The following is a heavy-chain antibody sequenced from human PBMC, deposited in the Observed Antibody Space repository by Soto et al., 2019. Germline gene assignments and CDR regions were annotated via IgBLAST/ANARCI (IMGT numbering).Heavy chain of an antibody. V-gene: IGHV1-8*01. J-gene: IGHJ3*01. CDR1: GDTFTNYD. Sequence: ASVKVSCKASGDTFTNYDINWVRQATGEGLEWMGWMNPNNGNAGYAQKFQGRVTMTWDTSINTAYMELSSLNSEDTAVYFCARGGRSWWNDAFDVWGQGTMVTVSS. D-gene: IGHD2-8*02. CDR2: MNPNNGNA. CDR3: ARGGRSWWNDAFDV.